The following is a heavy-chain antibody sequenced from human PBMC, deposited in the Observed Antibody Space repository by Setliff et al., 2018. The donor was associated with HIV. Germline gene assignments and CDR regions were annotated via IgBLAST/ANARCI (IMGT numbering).Heavy chain of an antibody. V-gene: IGHV1-46*01. D-gene: IGHD3-10*01. CDR1: GYTFTNYY. Sequence: VKVSCKTSGYTFTNYYVNWVRQAPGQGLEWIGIMNCMNGDTTYAQNFKDRVTVTRDTSTSTVYMDLSSLRPEGTAVYYCARESQTGTGSYLAWGQGTLVTSPQ. CDR3: ARESQTGTGSYLA. J-gene: IGHJ4*02. CDR2: MNCMNGDT.